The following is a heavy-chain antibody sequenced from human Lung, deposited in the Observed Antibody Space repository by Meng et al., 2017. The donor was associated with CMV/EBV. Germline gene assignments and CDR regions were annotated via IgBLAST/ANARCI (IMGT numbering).Heavy chain of an antibody. D-gene: IGHD1-26*01. CDR3: ARDLRATINF. Sequence: SVXVSRQASGYTFTSYYMHWVRQAPGQGLEWMGIINPSGGSTSYAQKFQGRVTMTRDTSTSTVYMELSSLRSEDTAVYYCARDLRATINFWGQGTLVTVAS. V-gene: IGHV1-46*01. CDR2: INPSGGST. CDR1: GYTFTSYY. J-gene: IGHJ4*02.